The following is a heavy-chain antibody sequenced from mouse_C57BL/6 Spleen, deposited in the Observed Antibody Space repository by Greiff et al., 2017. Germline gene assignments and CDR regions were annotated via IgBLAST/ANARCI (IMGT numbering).Heavy chain of an antibody. V-gene: IGHV2-5*01. J-gene: IGHJ4*01. D-gene: IGHD3-3*01. CDR3: AKKEGLVYYAMDY. Sequence: QVQLQQSGPGLVQPSQSLSITCTVSGFSLTSYGVHWVRQSPGKGLEWLGVIWRGGSTDYNAAFMSRLSITKDNSKSQVFFKMNSLQADDTAIYYCAKKEGLVYYAMDYWGQGTSVTVSS. CDR2: IWRGGST. CDR1: GFSLTSYG.